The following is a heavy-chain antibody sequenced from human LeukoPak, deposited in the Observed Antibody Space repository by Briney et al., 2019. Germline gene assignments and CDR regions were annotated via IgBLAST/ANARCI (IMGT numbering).Heavy chain of an antibody. D-gene: IGHD3-22*01. Sequence: PSETLSLTCTVSGGSISSSSYYWGWILQPPGKGLEWIGSIYYSGSTYYNPSLKSRVTISVDTSKNQFSLKLSSVTAADTAVYYCARHGPYYYDSSGYYYFDYWGQGTLVTVSS. CDR2: IYYSGST. V-gene: IGHV4-39*01. CDR1: GGSISSSSYY. CDR3: ARHGPYYYDSSGYYYFDY. J-gene: IGHJ4*02.